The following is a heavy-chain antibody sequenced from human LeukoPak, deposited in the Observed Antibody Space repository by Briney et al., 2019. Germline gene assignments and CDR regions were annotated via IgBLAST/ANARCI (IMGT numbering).Heavy chain of an antibody. Sequence: ASAKVSCKASGSTFTGYYMHWVRQAPGQGLEWLGWINPNSGGTNYAQKFQGRVTMTRDTSISPAYMELSRLRSDDPAVYYCARGPYTTIFGVVIIVPDFDYWGQGTLVTVSS. CDR2: INPNSGGT. J-gene: IGHJ4*02. CDR1: GSTFTGYY. V-gene: IGHV1-2*02. CDR3: ARGPYTTIFGVVIIVPDFDY. D-gene: IGHD3-3*01.